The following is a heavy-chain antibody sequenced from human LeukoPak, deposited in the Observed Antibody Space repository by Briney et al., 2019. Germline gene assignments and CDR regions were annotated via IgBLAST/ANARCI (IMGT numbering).Heavy chain of an antibody. V-gene: IGHV1-18*01. D-gene: IGHD1-26*01. CDR1: GYTFTSYG. CDR3: ARPTQVGATTYFDY. J-gene: IGHJ4*02. CDR2: ISAYNGNT. Sequence: GASVKVSCQASGYTFTSYGISWVRQAPGQGLEWMGWISAYNGNTNYAQKLQGRVTMTTDTSTSTAYMELRSLRSDDTAVYYCARPTQVGATTYFDYWGQGTLVTVSS.